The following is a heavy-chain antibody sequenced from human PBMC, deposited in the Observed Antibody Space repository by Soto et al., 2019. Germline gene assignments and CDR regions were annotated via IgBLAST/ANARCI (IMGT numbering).Heavy chain of an antibody. Sequence: EVQLVASGGGLVQPGGSLRLSCAGSGFTFSNYWMHWVRQAPGKGLECVSRIDHDGPTDYADSVRGRFTISRDNAENTLYLQMNSLRPEYTAVYYCVRDSHGDYWGQGTLVTVSS. CDR1: GFTFSNYW. CDR2: IDHDGPT. V-gene: IGHV3-74*01. J-gene: IGHJ4*02. CDR3: VRDSHGDY.